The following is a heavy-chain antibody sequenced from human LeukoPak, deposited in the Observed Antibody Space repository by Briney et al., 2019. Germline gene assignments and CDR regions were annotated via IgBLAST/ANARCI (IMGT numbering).Heavy chain of an antibody. CDR2: INPNSGGT. J-gene: IGHJ4*02. CDR1: GYTFTGYY. V-gene: IGHV1-2*02. D-gene: IGHD3-22*01. Sequence: ASVEVSCKASGYTFTGYYMHWVRQAPGQGLEWMGWINPNSGGTNYAQKFQGRVTMTRDTSISTAYMELSRLRSDDTAVYYCARSESSGYYYGLDYWGQGTLVTVSS. CDR3: ARSESSGYYYGLDY.